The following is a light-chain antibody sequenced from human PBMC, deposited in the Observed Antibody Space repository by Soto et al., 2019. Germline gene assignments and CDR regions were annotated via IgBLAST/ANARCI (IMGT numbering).Light chain of an antibody. J-gene: IGKJ5*01. CDR2: DAS. CDR1: QSVSSY. V-gene: IGKV3-11*01. Sequence: EKVLKQSAATLSLSPGERGTLSCRASQSVSSYLAWYQQKPGQAPRLLIYDASNRATGIPARFSGSGSGTDFTLTTSSLEPEDFAVYYCQQYGSSPLTFGQGTRLEI. CDR3: QQYGSSPLT.